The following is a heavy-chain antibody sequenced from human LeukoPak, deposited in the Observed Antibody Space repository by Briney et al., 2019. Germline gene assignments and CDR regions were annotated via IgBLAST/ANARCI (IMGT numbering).Heavy chain of an antibody. V-gene: IGHV1-18*01. CDR2: IGAYNGNT. CDR3: AREGYYYDSSGYYVLIDY. J-gene: IGHJ4*02. CDR1: GGTFSSYA. D-gene: IGHD3-22*01. Sequence: ASVKVSCKASGGTFSSYAISWVRQAPGQGLEWMGWIGAYNGNTNYAQKLQGRVTMTTDTSTSTAYMELRSLRSDDTAVYYCAREGYYYDSSGYYVLIDYWGQGTLVTVSS.